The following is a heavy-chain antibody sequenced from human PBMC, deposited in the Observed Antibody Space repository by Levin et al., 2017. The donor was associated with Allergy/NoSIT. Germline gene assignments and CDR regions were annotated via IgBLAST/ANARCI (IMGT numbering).Heavy chain of an antibody. CDR3: ARKLRGNSPYEAFDI. D-gene: IGHD5-12*01. J-gene: IGHJ3*02. Sequence: PGGSLRLSCAAAGFIFRDYWMTWVRQTPGRGLEWVANIDQDGSQRYYVDSVKGRFTISRDNANNSVYLEMNYLREDDTAVYYCARKLRGNSPYEAFDIWGHGTMVTFSS. CDR1: GFIFRDYW. V-gene: IGHV3-7*03. CDR2: IDQDGSQR.